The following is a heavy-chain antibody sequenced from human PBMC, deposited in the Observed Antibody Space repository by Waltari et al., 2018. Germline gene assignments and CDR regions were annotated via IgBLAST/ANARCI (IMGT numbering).Heavy chain of an antibody. CDR2: ISNNGTNK. J-gene: IGHJ4*02. V-gene: IGHV3-30*06. Sequence: QVQLVESGGGVVQPGRSLRLSCSGSGFLFNNDGIHWVRQAPGKGLGWVARISNNGTNKDYRDSVKGRFSISRDNSKNTLFLQMNSLEPDDTALYYCAGDRRSSGWWYFDNWGRGTLVTVSS. CDR3: AGDRRSSGWWYFDN. CDR1: GFLFNNDG. D-gene: IGHD6-19*01.